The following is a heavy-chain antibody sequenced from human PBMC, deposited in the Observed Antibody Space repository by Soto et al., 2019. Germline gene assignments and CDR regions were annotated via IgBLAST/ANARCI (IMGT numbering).Heavy chain of an antibody. Sequence: QVQLQESGPGLVKPSETLSLTCIVSGVSISSGYCTWIRQSPGKGLEWIGYIAHSGLRHYRASLQSRLTMSVETSKNQFSLTLTSVTAADTAIYYCATSNPTCPGCYSWGQGTLVIVSS. V-gene: IGHV4-59*01. CDR2: IAHSGLR. CDR1: GVSISSGY. J-gene: IGHJ5*02. CDR3: ATSNPTCPGCYS. D-gene: IGHD3-10*01.